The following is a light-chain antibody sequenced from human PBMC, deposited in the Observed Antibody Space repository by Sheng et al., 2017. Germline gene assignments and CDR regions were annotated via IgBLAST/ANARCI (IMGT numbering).Light chain of an antibody. Sequence: DIQMTQSPSTLSASVGDRVTITCRASQSISSWLAWYQQKPGKAPKLLIYKASSLESGVPSRFSGSGSGTDFTLTISCLQSEDFASYYCQQYDSYPWTFGQGTKVEIK. CDR3: QQYDSYPWT. V-gene: IGKV1-5*03. CDR1: QSISSW. CDR2: KAS. J-gene: IGKJ1*01.